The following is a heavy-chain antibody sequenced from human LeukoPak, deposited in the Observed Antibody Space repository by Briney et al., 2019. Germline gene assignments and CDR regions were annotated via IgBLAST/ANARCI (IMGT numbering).Heavy chain of an antibody. V-gene: IGHV3-11*01. Sequence: PGGSLRLSCSASGFTFSNYYMSWIRQAPGKGLEWVSYISPSATTVYYADSLKGRVTISRDNAKNSLDLQMNSLRAEDTALYYCAKGTYYDFWESPFDPWGQGTLVTVSS. CDR2: ISPSATTV. CDR1: GFTFSNYY. D-gene: IGHD3-3*01. CDR3: AKGTYYDFWESPFDP. J-gene: IGHJ5*02.